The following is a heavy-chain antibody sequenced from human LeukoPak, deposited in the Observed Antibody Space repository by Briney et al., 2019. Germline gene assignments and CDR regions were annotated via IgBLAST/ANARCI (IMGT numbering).Heavy chain of an antibody. CDR1: GFTFDDYA. CDR2: ISWSGRSI. Sequence: GGSLRLSCAVSGFTFDDYAMHWVRQAPGKGLEWVSGISWSGRSIGYADSVKGRFTISRDNAMNSLYLQMNSLRSEDTALYYCAKAVSGFDAFDIWGQGTMVTVSS. D-gene: IGHD6-19*01. J-gene: IGHJ3*02. CDR3: AKAVSGFDAFDI. V-gene: IGHV3-9*01.